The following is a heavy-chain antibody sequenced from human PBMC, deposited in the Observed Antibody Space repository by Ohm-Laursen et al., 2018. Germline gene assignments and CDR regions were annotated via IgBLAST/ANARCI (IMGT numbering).Heavy chain of an antibody. D-gene: IGHD6-6*01. J-gene: IGHJ4*02. Sequence: RSRSLSCSASGLIFSNYGMHWVRQAPGTGLEWVALIWHDGSHKFHIDSVKGRFTVSRDNSKNTLYLQMNSLRAEDTAVYYCTRDISSYYFDLWGLGTLVTVSS. CDR3: TRDISSYYFDL. CDR1: GLIFSNYG. V-gene: IGHV3-33*01. CDR2: IWHDGSHK.